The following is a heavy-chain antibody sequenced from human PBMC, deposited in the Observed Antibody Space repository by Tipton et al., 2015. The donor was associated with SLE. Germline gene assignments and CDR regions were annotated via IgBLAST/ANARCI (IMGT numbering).Heavy chain of an antibody. CDR2: ISSSSSTI. D-gene: IGHD1-26*01. CDR1: GFTFSDYF. V-gene: IGHV3-11*04. Sequence: SLRLSCAASGFTFSDYFMSWIRQAPGKGLEWVSYISSSSSTIYYADSVKGRFTISRDNAKNSLYLQMNSLRAEDTAVYYCARGWELTYFDYWGQGTLVTVSS. CDR3: ARGWELTYFDY. J-gene: IGHJ4*02.